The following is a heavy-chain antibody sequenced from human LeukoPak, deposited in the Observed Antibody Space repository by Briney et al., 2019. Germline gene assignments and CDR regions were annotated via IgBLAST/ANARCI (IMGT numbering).Heavy chain of an antibody. Sequence: PGGSLRLSCAASGFDFSGYFMNWVRQAPGKGLEWVSSISSSSSFIYYADSVKGRFTISRDNAKSSLYLQMNSLRVDDTAVYYCAKDLRVGEYWGQGTLVTVSS. V-gene: IGHV3-21*01. D-gene: IGHD2-2*01. J-gene: IGHJ4*02. CDR3: AKDLRVGEY. CDR1: GFDFSGYF. CDR2: ISSSSSFI.